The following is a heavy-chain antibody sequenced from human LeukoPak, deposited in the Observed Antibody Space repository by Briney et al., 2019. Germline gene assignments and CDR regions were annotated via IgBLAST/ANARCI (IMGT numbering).Heavy chain of an antibody. Sequence: SETLSLTCTVSGDSISSSSSYWGWIRQPPGKGLEWIGSIYHSGSTYYNPSLKSRVTISVDTSKNQFSLKLSSVTAADTAVYYCARAKQLVRYFDYWGQGTLVTVSS. CDR2: IYHSGST. V-gene: IGHV4-39*07. D-gene: IGHD6-6*01. CDR3: ARAKQLVRYFDY. CDR1: GDSISSSSSY. J-gene: IGHJ4*02.